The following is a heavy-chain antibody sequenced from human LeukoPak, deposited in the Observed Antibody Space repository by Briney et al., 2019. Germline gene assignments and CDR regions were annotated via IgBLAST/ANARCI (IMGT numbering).Heavy chain of an antibody. J-gene: IGHJ6*03. Sequence: ASVKVSCKASGYTFTSYAMNWVRQAPGQGLEWMGWINTNTGNPTYAQGFTGRFVFSLDTSVSTAYLQISSLKAEDTAVYYCARGVGSSGWSETDYYYMDVWGKGTTVTVSS. D-gene: IGHD6-19*01. V-gene: IGHV7-4-1*02. CDR1: GYTFTSYA. CDR3: ARGVGSSGWSETDYYYMDV. CDR2: INTNTGNP.